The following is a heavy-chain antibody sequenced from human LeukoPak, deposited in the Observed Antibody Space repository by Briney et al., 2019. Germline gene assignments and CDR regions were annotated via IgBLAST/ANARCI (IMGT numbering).Heavy chain of an antibody. Sequence: GGSLRLSCAASGFTFSSYGMHWVRQATGKGLEWVAVIWYDGSNKYYADSVKGRFTISRDNSKNTLHLQMNSLRAEDTAVYYCASSNWNDESLSDYWGQGTLVTVSS. V-gene: IGHV3-33*01. CDR2: IWYDGSNK. D-gene: IGHD1-20*01. CDR1: GFTFSSYG. CDR3: ASSNWNDESLSDY. J-gene: IGHJ4*02.